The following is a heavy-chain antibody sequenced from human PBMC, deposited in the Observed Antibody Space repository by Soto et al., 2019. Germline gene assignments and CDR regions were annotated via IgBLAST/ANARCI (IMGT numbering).Heavy chain of an antibody. CDR1: GFTFSNSW. D-gene: IGHD3-10*01. Sequence: PGGSLRLSCAASGFTFSNSWMGWVRQAPGKGPECVANINQDASEKHYVDSLKGRFTISRDNAKNSLFLQMNSLRAEDTAVYYCARSVFGGPFDYWGQGTLVTVSS. V-gene: IGHV3-7*01. CDR3: ARSVFGGPFDY. CDR2: INQDASEK. J-gene: IGHJ4*02.